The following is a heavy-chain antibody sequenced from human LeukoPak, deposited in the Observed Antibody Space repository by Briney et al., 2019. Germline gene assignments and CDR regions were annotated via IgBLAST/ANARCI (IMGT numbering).Heavy chain of an antibody. CDR3: TREYGFMTTVFHAFDI. Sequence: SETLSLTCTVSGGSITSSSYYWGWIRQPPGKGLQWIGSIYYSGSTYYNPSLKSRVTISVDTSKNQFSLKLSSVTAADTAIYYCTREYGFMTTVFHAFDIWGQGTMVTVSS. J-gene: IGHJ3*02. CDR1: GGSITSSSYY. D-gene: IGHD4-17*01. V-gene: IGHV4-39*07. CDR2: IYYSGST.